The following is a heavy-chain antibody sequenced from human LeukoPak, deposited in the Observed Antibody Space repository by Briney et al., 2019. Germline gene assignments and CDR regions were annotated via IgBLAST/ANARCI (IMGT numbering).Heavy chain of an antibody. Sequence: PGGSLRLSCAASTLSFSSSAMSWVRQAPGKGLEWVSHISVSGGSTYYAVSVKGRFTISRDNSKNTLYLQMNSLRAEDTAVYYSAKSENGGGFDIWGQGTMVTVSS. CDR3: AKSENGGGFDI. J-gene: IGHJ3*02. CDR2: ISVSGGST. CDR1: TLSFSSSA. V-gene: IGHV3-23*01.